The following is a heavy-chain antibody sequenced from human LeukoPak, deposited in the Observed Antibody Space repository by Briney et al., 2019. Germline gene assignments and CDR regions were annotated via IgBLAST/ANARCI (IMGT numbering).Heavy chain of an antibody. CDR3: AREGIAAAGRWCFDY. Sequence: LAGGSLRLSCAASGFTFSSYAMHWVRQAPGKGLEYVSAISSNGGSTYYANSVKGRFTISRDNSKNTLYLQMGSLRAEDMAVYYCAREGIAAAGRWCFDYWGQGTLVTVSS. D-gene: IGHD6-13*01. V-gene: IGHV3-64*01. CDR2: ISSNGGST. CDR1: GFTFSSYA. J-gene: IGHJ4*02.